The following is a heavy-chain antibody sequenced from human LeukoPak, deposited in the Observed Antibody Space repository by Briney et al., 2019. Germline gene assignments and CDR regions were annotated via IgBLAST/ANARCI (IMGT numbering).Heavy chain of an antibody. CDR2: IYYSGST. Sequence: SETLSLTCTVSGGSISSSSYYWGWIRQPPGKGLEWIGSIYYSGSTYYNPSLKSRVTISVDTSKNQFSLKLSSVTAADTAVYYCARESRGYYGSGSYYLHHWGQGTLVTVSS. CDR1: GGSISSSSYY. D-gene: IGHD3-10*01. J-gene: IGHJ5*02. CDR3: ARESRGYYGSGSYYLHH. V-gene: IGHV4-39*07.